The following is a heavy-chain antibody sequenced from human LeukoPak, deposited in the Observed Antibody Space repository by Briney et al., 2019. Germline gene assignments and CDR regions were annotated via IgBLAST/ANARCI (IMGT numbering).Heavy chain of an antibody. V-gene: IGHV3-21*01. D-gene: IGHD6-19*01. CDR2: ISSSSTYI. J-gene: IGHJ4*02. CDR1: GFTFSAYS. CDR3: ARALEPSVAVIDY. Sequence: KSGGSLRLSCAASGFTFSAYSMNWVRQAPGKGLEWVSSISSSSTYIYYADSVKGRFTISRDNAKNSLYLQMNSLRAEDTAVYYCARALEPSVAVIDYWGQGTLVTVFS.